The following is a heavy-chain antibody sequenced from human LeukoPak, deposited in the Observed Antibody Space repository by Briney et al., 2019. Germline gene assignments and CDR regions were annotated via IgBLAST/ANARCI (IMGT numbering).Heavy chain of an antibody. J-gene: IGHJ5*02. CDR3: ARVRAVVRWFDP. Sequence: SETLSLTCTVSGGSISSGDYYWSWIRQPPGKGLEWIGYIYYSGSTYYNPSFKSRVTISVDTSKNQFSLKLSSVTAADTAVYYCARVRAVVRWFDPWGQGTLVTVSS. D-gene: IGHD4-23*01. CDR1: GGSISSGDYY. V-gene: IGHV4-30-4*08. CDR2: IYYSGST.